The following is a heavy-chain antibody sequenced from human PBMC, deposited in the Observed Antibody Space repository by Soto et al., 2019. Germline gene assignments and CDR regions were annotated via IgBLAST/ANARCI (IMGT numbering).Heavy chain of an antibody. CDR1: GGSISSSNW. CDR2: IYHGGTT. V-gene: IGHV4-4*02. J-gene: IGHJ4*02. D-gene: IGHD3-3*01. CDR3: ARAAGGNSFLEY. Sequence: QVQLQESGPGLVKPSGTLSLTCAVSGGSISSSNWWSWVRQSPGKGLEWIGEIYHGGTTNYNPSLKSRVTRSVDKSKDQCSLKRTSVTAADTAVYYCARAAGGNSFLEYWGQGTLVTVSS.